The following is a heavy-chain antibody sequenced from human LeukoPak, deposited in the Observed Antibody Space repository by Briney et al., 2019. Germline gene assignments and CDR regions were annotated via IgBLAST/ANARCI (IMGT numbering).Heavy chain of an antibody. CDR1: GGSFSGHY. CDR3: TRGELSSWYLDY. D-gene: IGHD6-13*01. J-gene: IGHJ4*02. Sequence: PSETLSLTCAVYGGSFSGHYWSWVRQAPGKGLEWVGRIKSKTDDGTTDYAAPVKGRFTISRDNAKNTLYLQMSSLRAEDTAVYYCTRGELSSWYLDYWGQGTLVTVSS. V-gene: IGHV3-15*05. CDR2: IKSKTDDGTT.